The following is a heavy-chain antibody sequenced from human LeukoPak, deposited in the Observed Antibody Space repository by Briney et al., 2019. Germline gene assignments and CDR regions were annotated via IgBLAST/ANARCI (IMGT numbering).Heavy chain of an antibody. D-gene: IGHD3-10*01. CDR3: ARAYGSGSYFAFDI. CDR1: GSTFTGYY. Sequence: ASVTVSCKVSGSTFTGYYMHWVRQAPGQGLEWMGWINPNSGGTNSAQKFQGRVTMTRDTSISTVYMELSSLRSDDTALYFCARAYGSGSYFAFDIWGQGTMVTVPS. V-gene: IGHV1-2*02. CDR2: INPNSGGT. J-gene: IGHJ3*02.